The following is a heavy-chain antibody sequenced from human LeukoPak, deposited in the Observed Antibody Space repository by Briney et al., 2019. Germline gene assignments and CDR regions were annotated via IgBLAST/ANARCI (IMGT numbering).Heavy chain of an antibody. CDR3: ARSYRSGQCNWFDP. CDR2: ISSSGSTI. J-gene: IGHJ5*02. Sequence: GGSLRLSCAASGFTFSDYYMSWIRQAPGKGLEWVSYISSSGSTIYYADSVKGRFTISRDNAKNSLYLQMNSLRAEDTAVYYCARSYRSGQCNWFDPWGRGTLVTVSS. CDR1: GFTFSDYY. V-gene: IGHV3-11*01. D-gene: IGHD2-15*01.